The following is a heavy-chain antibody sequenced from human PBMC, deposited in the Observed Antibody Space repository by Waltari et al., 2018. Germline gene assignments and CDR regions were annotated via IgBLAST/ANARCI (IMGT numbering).Heavy chain of an antibody. J-gene: IGHJ6*02. CDR1: GLTFSSYS. CDR3: ARMGMRKYYYYGMDV. Sequence: EVQLVESGGGLVQPGGSLRLSCAASGLTFSSYSMNWVGQAPGKGLEWVSYISSSSSTIYYADSVKGRFTISRDNAKNSLYLQMNSLRAEDTAVYYCARMGMRKYYYYGMDVWGQGTTVTVSS. V-gene: IGHV3-48*01. D-gene: IGHD7-27*01. CDR2: ISSSSSTI.